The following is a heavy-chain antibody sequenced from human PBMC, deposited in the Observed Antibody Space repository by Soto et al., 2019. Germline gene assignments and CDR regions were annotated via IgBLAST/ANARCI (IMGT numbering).Heavy chain of an antibody. J-gene: IGHJ4*02. D-gene: IGHD5-12*01. CDR2: IIPILGIA. Sequence: QVQLVQSGAEVKKPGSSVKVSCKASGGTFSSYTISWVRQAPGQGLEWMGRIIPILGIANYAQKFQGRVTITADKSTSTAYMELSSLRSEDTAVYYCASSGYDSDRYWGQGTLLTVSS. CDR1: GGTFSSYT. V-gene: IGHV1-69*02. CDR3: ASSGYDSDRY.